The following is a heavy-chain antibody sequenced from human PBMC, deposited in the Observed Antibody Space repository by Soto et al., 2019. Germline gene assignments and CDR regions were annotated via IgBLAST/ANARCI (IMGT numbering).Heavy chain of an antibody. Sequence: GGSLRLSCAASGFTVSSNYMSWVRQAPGKGLEWVSVIYSGGSTYYADSVKGRFTISRDNSKNTLFLQMNSLRAEDTAVYYCARDLRYFDWFLDYYYYGMDVWGQGTTVTVSS. CDR2: IYSGGST. CDR1: GFTVSSNY. D-gene: IGHD3-9*01. V-gene: IGHV3-53*01. CDR3: ARDLRYFDWFLDYYYYGMDV. J-gene: IGHJ6*02.